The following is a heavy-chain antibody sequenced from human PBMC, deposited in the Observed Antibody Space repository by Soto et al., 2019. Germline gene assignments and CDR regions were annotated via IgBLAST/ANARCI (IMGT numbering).Heavy chain of an antibody. CDR1: GYTFTSYA. Sequence: GASVKVSCKASGYTFTSYAMHWVRQAPGQRLEWMGWCNAGNGNTKYSQKFQGRVTITRDTSASTAYMELSSLRSEDTAVYYCARERLIVVAIQYYFDYWGQGTLVTVSS. D-gene: IGHD2-21*01. J-gene: IGHJ4*02. V-gene: IGHV1-3*01. CDR2: CNAGNGNT. CDR3: ARERLIVVAIQYYFDY.